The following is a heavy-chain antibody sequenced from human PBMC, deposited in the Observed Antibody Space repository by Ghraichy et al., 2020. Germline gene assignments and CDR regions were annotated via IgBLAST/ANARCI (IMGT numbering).Heavy chain of an antibody. D-gene: IGHD1-7*01. CDR3: AHRLGLYRDWNYGRFDY. V-gene: IGHV2-5*02. CDR2: IYWDDDK. CDR1: GFSLSTSGVG. Sequence: SGPTLVKPTQTLTLTCTFSGFSLSTSGVGVGWIRQPPGEALEWLALIYWDDDKLYSPSLKSRLTITKDTSKNQVVLTMTNMNPVDTATYYCAHRLGLYRDWNYGRFDYWGQGTLVTVSS. J-gene: IGHJ4*02.